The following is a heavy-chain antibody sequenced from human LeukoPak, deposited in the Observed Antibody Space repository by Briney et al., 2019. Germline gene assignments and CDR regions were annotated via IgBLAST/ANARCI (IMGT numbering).Heavy chain of an antibody. J-gene: IGHJ4*02. D-gene: IGHD6-6*01. CDR2: ISSSSSYI. Sequence: GSLRLSCAPSGFTFSSYSMNWVRQAAGKWLEWVSSISSSSSYIYCADSVKGRFTISRDNAKISLYLQMNSLRAEDTAVYYCAVDQYSSSSPIDYWGQGTLVTVSS. CDR1: GFTFSSYS. V-gene: IGHV3-21*01. CDR3: AVDQYSSSSPIDY.